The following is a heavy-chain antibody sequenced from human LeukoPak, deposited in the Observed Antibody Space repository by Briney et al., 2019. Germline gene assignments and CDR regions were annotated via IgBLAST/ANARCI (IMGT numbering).Heavy chain of an antibody. D-gene: IGHD3-22*01. CDR2: ISSSGSTI. J-gene: IGHJ6*02. Sequence: GGSLRLSCAASGFTSSSYEMNWVRQAPGKGLEWVSYISSSGSTIYYADSVKGRFTISRDNAKNSLYLQMNSLRAEDTAVYYCRAFYYDSSGYYYEGFDYYYYGMDVWGQGTTVTVSS. CDR3: RAFYYDSSGYYYEGFDYYYYGMDV. CDR1: GFTSSSYE. V-gene: IGHV3-48*03.